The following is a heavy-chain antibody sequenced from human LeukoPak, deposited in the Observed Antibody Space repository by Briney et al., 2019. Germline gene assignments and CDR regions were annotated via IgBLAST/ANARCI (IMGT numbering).Heavy chain of an antibody. V-gene: IGHV3-23*01. J-gene: IGHJ4*02. Sequence: AVSLRLTCAASGFTFNSYAMNWVRQAPGKGLEWVSVIGGGGDSTYYADSVKGRFTISRDNSKNTLYLQMNSLRAEDTAIYYCAKDVRGYNRPIDHWGQGTLVTVSS. CDR1: GFTFNSYA. D-gene: IGHD3-10*02. CDR3: AKDVRGYNRPIDH. CDR2: IGGGGDST.